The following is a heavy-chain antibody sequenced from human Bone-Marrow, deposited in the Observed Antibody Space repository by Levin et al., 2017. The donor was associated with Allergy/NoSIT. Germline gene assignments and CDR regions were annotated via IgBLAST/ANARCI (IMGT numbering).Heavy chain of an antibody. CDR2: IRGDGGKT. V-gene: IGHV3-23*01. CDR1: GITFNNYA. CDR3: AKTSAVGGKTPPYDYPMDV. J-gene: IGHJ6*02. D-gene: IGHD3-16*01. Sequence: GGSLRLSCVASGITFNNYAMTWVRQTPGKGLEWVSAIRGDGGKTYYADSVQGRFTVSRDNSENTLHLQMDNLRADDTAVYYCAKTSAVGGKTPPYDYPMDVWGQGTTVTVSS.